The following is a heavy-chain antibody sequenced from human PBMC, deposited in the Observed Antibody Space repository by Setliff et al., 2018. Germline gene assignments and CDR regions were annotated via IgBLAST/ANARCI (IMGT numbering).Heavy chain of an antibody. CDR2: IGAYNGNT. CDR3: ARIGITMIVVVNPSLFYGMDV. V-gene: IGHV1-18*01. CDR1: GYTFTNYG. D-gene: IGHD3-22*01. J-gene: IGHJ6*02. Sequence: ASVKVSCKASGYTFTNYGVTWVRQAPGQGLEWMGWIGAYNGNTYNAHKFQGRVTMTSDTSTSTAYMELSSLRSEDTAVYYCARIGITMIVVVNPSLFYGMDVWGQGTTVTVSS.